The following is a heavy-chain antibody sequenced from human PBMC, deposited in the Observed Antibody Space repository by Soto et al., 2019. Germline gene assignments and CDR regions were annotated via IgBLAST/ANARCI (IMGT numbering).Heavy chain of an antibody. CDR3: AREGPPTAY. CDR1: GYTFTSYY. Sequence: ASVKVSCKASGYTFTSYYMHWVRQAPGQGLEWMGIINPSGGSTSYAQKFQGRVTMTTDTSTSTAYMELRSLRSDDTAVFYCAREGPPTAYGGKGPLVTVPS. CDR2: INPSGGST. V-gene: IGHV1-46*01. J-gene: IGHJ4*02.